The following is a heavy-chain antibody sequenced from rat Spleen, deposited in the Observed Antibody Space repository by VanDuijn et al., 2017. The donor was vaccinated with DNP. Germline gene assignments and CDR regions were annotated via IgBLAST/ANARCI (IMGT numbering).Heavy chain of an antibody. V-gene: IGHV5-25*01. Sequence: EVQLVESGGGLVQPGRSLKLSCAASGFSFSDYYMAWVRQAPTKGLEWVASINTDGGSTYYPDSVKGRFTISRDNAQNTVYLQMNSLRSEDTATYHCAKILDYWGQGVMVTVSS. CDR1: GFSFSDYY. D-gene: IGHD3-8*01. CDR2: INTDGGST. J-gene: IGHJ2*01. CDR3: AKILDY.